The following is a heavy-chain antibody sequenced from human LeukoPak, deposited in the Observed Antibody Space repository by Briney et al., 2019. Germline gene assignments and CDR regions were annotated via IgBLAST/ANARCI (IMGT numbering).Heavy chain of an antibody. D-gene: IGHD6-19*01. CDR1: GFTFSSYG. J-gene: IGHJ4*02. CDR2: ISYDGSNK. V-gene: IGHV3-30*18. Sequence: PGRSLRLSCAASGFTFSSYGMHWVRQAPGKGLEWVAVISYDGSNKYYADSVKGRFTISRDNSKNTLYLQMNSLRAEDTAVYYCAKNSYSSGWYAFDYWGQGTLVTVSS. CDR3: AKNSYSSGWYAFDY.